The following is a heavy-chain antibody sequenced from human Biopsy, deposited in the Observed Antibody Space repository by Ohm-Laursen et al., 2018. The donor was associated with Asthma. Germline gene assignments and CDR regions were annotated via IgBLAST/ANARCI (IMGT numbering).Heavy chain of an antibody. CDR3: ARVQKSPGDRWFDP. J-gene: IGHJ5*02. V-gene: IGHV1-2*06. CDR2: INPNGGAT. Sequence: GSSVKVSCKASAYTFIGYPLHWVRQAPGEGLEWTGRINPNGGATVYAQKFQGRVTMTRDTSISTAYMELSRLTSDDTAVYYCARVQKSPGDRWFDPWGQGTLVTVSS. D-gene: IGHD7-27*01. CDR1: AYTFIGYP.